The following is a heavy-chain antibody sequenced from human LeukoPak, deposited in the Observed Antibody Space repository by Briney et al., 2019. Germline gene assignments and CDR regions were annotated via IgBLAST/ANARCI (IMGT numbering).Heavy chain of an antibody. Sequence: ASVKVSCKASGYTFTSYGISWVRQAPGQGLEWMGWISAYNGSTNYAQKLQGRVTMTRDTSISTAYMELSRLRFDDTAVYYCARAKGAVDHNWFDPWGQGTLVTVSS. CDR1: GYTFTSYG. V-gene: IGHV1-18*01. CDR3: ARAKGAVDHNWFDP. CDR2: ISAYNGST. J-gene: IGHJ5*02. D-gene: IGHD6-19*01.